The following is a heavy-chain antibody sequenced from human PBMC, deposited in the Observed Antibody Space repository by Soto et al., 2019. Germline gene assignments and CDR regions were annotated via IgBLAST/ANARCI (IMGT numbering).Heavy chain of an antibody. V-gene: IGHV3-7*03. Sequence: PCRCMRPPCSPAVTKFSNNCRSWFRQAAGMGLEWVGKIEHDTSRAHYADYVKGRFTITGDDIKNCLFCQKIGLTSDDTASYYYASPGLVVSGPYRPSRFYYWDLGTLVTVSS. D-gene: IGHD3-16*02. J-gene: IGHJ4*02. CDR3: ASPGLVVSGPYRPSRFYY. CDR1: VTKFSNNC. CDR2: IEHDTSRA.